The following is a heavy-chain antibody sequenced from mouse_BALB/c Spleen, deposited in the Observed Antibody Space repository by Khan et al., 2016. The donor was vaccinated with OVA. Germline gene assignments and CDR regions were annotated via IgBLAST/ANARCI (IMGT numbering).Heavy chain of an antibody. V-gene: IGHV3-6*02. J-gene: IGHJ3*01. CDR1: GYSITSGYY. Sequence: EVKLEVSGPGLVKPSQSLSLTCSVTGYSITSGYYWNWIRQFPGNKLEWMGSISYDGSNNYSPSLKNRVSITRDTSKNQFFLKLNSVTTEDTATYYGARNYYGDSLWFAYWGQGTLVTVSA. D-gene: IGHD1-1*02. CDR3: ARNYYGDSLWFAY. CDR2: ISYDGSN.